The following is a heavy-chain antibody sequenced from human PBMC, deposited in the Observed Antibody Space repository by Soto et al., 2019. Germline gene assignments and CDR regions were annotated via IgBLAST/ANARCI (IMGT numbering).Heavy chain of an antibody. CDR3: AREGTAAGYYYYYGMDV. CDR1: GYTFTSYD. V-gene: IGHV1-8*01. Sequence: GGSVKVSCKASGYTFTSYDINWVRQATGQGLEWMGWMNPNSGNTGYAQKFQGRVTMTRNTSISTAYMELSSLRSEDTAVYYCAREGTAAGYYYYYGMDVWGQGTTVTVSS. CDR2: MNPNSGNT. J-gene: IGHJ6*02. D-gene: IGHD6-13*01.